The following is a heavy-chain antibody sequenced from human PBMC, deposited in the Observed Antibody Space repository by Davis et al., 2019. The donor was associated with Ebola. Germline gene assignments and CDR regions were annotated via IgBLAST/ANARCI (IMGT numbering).Heavy chain of an antibody. CDR3: ARSAVDTAHCLHSSCHFDH. CDR2: IIPILGIA. CDR1: GGTFSSYA. J-gene: IGHJ4*02. V-gene: IGHV1-69*10. D-gene: IGHD6-6*01. Sequence: SVKVSCKASGGTFSSYAISWVRQAPGQGLEWMGGIIPILGIANYAQKFQGRVTITADESTSTAYMELSSLRSEDTAVYYCARSAVDTAHCLHSSCHFDHWGQGTLVTVSS.